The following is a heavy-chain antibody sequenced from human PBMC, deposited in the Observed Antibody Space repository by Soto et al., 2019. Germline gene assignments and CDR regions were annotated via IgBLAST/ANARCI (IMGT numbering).Heavy chain of an antibody. D-gene: IGHD4-17*01. V-gene: IGHV4-39*01. CDR3: ARLTFTNQGGLPYGDRGYYYGMDV. CDR2: IYYSGST. Sequence: QLQLQESGPGLVKPSETLSLTCTVSGGSISSSSYYWGWIRQPPGKGLEWIGSIYYSGSTYYNPSLKSRVTISVDTSKNQFSLKLSSVTAADTAVYYCARLTFTNQGGLPYGDRGYYYGMDVWGQGTTVTVSS. CDR1: GGSISSSSYY. J-gene: IGHJ6*02.